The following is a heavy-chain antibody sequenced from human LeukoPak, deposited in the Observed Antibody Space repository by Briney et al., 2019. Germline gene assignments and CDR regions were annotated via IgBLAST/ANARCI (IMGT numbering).Heavy chain of an antibody. D-gene: IGHD2-15*01. Sequence: PGGSLRLSCAASGFTLSSYSVNWVRQAPGKGLEWVSSISSSSSYIYYADSVKGRFTISRDNAKNSLYLQMNSLRAEDTAVYYCAASGWQDFDYWGQGTLVTVSS. CDR2: ISSSSSYI. CDR1: GFTLSSYS. J-gene: IGHJ4*02. V-gene: IGHV3-21*01. CDR3: AASGWQDFDY.